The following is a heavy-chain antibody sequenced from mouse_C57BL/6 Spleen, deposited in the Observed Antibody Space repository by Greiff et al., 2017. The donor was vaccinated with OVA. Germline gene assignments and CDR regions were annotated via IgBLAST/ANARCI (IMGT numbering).Heavy chain of an antibody. D-gene: IGHD2-4*01. Sequence: QVQLKQSGAELVKPGASVKLSCKASGYTFTEYTIHWVKQRSGQGLEWIGWFYPGSGSIKYNEKFKDKATLTADKSSSTVYMELSRLTSEDSAVYFCARHEEEAKDYEDYAMDYWGQGTSVTVSS. CDR2: FYPGSGSI. J-gene: IGHJ4*01. CDR1: GYTFTEYT. CDR3: ARHEEEAKDYEDYAMDY. V-gene: IGHV1-62-2*01.